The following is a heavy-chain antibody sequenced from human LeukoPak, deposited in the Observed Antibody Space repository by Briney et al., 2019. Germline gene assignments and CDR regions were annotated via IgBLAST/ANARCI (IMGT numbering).Heavy chain of an antibody. CDR3: VRGGGSGYHFDS. J-gene: IGHJ4*02. CDR1: GFTFSRSW. D-gene: IGHD5-12*01. Sequence: PGGSLRLSCAASGFTFSRSWMSWVRQAPGKGLDWVANINPDGSETNYMDSVKGRFTIARDNAMNSLYLQMNSLSAEDTSLYYCVRGGGSGYHFDSWGQGALVTVSS. CDR2: INPDGSET. V-gene: IGHV3-7*01.